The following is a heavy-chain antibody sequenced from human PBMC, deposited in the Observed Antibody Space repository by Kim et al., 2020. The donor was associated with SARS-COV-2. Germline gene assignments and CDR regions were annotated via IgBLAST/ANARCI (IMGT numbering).Heavy chain of an antibody. CDR1: GYSISSGYY. J-gene: IGHJ3*02. V-gene: IGHV4-38-2*02. CDR3: ARDQAVVVITSSDAFDI. CDR2: IYHSGST. Sequence: SETLSLTCTVSGYSISSGYYWGWIRQPPGKGLEWIGSIYHSGSTYYNPSLKSRVTISVDTSKNQFSLKLSSVTAADTAVYYCARDQAVVVITSSDAFDIWGQGTMVTVSS. D-gene: IGHD3-22*01.